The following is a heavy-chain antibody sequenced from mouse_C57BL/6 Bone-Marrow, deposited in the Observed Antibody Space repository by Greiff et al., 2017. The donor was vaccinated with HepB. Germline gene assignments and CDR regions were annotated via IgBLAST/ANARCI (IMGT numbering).Heavy chain of an antibody. CDR3: ARDYGRPNFDY. CDR1: GYTFTSYW. V-gene: IGHV1-59*01. Sequence: VQLQQPGAELVRPGTSVKLSCKASGYTFTSYWMHWVKQRPGQGLEWIGVIDPSDSYTNYNQKFKGKATLTVDTSSSTAYMQLSSLTSEDSAVYYWARDYGRPNFDYWGQGTTLTVSS. J-gene: IGHJ2*01. D-gene: IGHD1-1*01. CDR2: IDPSDSYT.